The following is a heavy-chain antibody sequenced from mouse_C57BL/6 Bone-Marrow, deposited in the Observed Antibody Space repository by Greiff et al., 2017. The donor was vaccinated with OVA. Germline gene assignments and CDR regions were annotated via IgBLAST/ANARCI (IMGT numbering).Heavy chain of an antibody. J-gene: IGHJ3*01. CDR1: GYTFTSYW. D-gene: IGHD1-1*01. V-gene: IGHV1-59*01. CDR2: IDPSDSYT. CDR3: ARQTTTAY. Sequence: VKLQQPGAELVRPGTSVKLSCKASGYTFTSYWMHWVKQRPGQGLEWIGVIDPSDSYTNYNQKFKGKATLTVDTSSSTAYMQLSSLTSEDSAVYYCARQTTTAYWGQGTLVTVSA.